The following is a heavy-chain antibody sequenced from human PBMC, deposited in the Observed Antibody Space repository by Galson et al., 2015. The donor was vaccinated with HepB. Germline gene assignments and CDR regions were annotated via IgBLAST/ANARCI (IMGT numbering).Heavy chain of an antibody. CDR1: GFTFSRYW. Sequence: SLRLSCAASGFTFSRYWMSWVRQAPGKGLEWVANIKHDGSEKYYMDSVKGRFTISRDNAKNSLYLQVNSLRAEDTAVYYCARYSSGNYGDYWGQGTLVTVSS. CDR2: IKHDGSEK. V-gene: IGHV3-7*01. D-gene: IGHD1-26*01. CDR3: ARYSSGNYGDY. J-gene: IGHJ4*02.